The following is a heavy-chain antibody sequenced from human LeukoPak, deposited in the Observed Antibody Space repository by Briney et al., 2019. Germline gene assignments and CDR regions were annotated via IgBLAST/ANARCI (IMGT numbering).Heavy chain of an antibody. Sequence: SETLSLTCTVSGGSISSGSYCWSWIRKPAGKGLEWIGHMHTSGSTNYNPSLKSRVTISVDTSKNRFSLNLSSVTAADTAVYYCARHHDSSGLYGPFDYWGQGTLVTVSS. CDR2: MHTSGST. J-gene: IGHJ4*02. D-gene: IGHD3-22*01. CDR3: ARHHDSSGLYGPFDY. V-gene: IGHV4-61*09. CDR1: GGSISSGSYC.